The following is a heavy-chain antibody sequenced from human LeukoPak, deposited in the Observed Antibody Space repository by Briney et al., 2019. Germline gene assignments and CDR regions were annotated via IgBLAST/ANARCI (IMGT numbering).Heavy chain of an antibody. CDR3: ARTYGDYGTTYYYYYMDV. D-gene: IGHD4-17*01. Sequence: SETLSLTCAVSGYSAGSGYYWAWIRQPPGKGLEWIGSIYRTGSTYYNPSLRSRVTLSLDTSYNQLSLRLRSVTAADTATYFCARTYGDYGTTYYYYYMDVWGQGTTVTVSS. CDR1: GYSAGSGYY. V-gene: IGHV4-38-2*01. J-gene: IGHJ6*03. CDR2: IYRTGST.